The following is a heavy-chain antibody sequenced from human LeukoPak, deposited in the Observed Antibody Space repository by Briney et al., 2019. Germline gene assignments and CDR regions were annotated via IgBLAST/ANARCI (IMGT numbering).Heavy chain of an antibody. V-gene: IGHV3-30-3*01. CDR1: GFTFSSYA. J-gene: IGHJ4*02. CDR2: ISYDGSNK. Sequence: GGSLRLSCAASGFTFSSYAMHWVRQAPGKGLEWVAVISYDGSNKYYADSVKGRFIISRDNSKNTLYLQMNSLRAEDTAVYYCARDIVVVPAASLGIDYWGQGTLVTVSS. CDR3: ARDIVVVPAASLGIDY. D-gene: IGHD2-2*01.